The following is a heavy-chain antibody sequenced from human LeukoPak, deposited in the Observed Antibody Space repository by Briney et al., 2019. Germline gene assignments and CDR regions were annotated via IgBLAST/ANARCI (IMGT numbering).Heavy chain of an antibody. Sequence: GGSLRLSCAASGFTFSDYHMSWIRQAPGKGLEWVSYISSSGSTIYYADSVKGRFTISRDNAKNSLYLQMNSLRAEDTAVYYCASALAAADSFDYWGQGTLVTVSS. D-gene: IGHD6-13*01. J-gene: IGHJ4*02. V-gene: IGHV3-11*04. CDR2: ISSSGSTI. CDR1: GFTFSDYH. CDR3: ASALAAADSFDY.